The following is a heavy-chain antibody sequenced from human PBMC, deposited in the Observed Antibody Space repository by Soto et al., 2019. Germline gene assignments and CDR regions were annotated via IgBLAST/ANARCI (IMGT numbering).Heavy chain of an antibody. Sequence: QVQLVESGGGVVQPGRSLRLSCAASGFTFSSYAMHWVRQAPGKGLERVAVITHDGSNKYYADSVKGRFTISRDNSKNALYLQMHSLRAEDTAVYYCARKHYTAHDAFDIWCQGTMVTVSS. CDR2: ITHDGSNK. D-gene: IGHD4-4*01. CDR3: ARKHYTAHDAFDI. V-gene: IGHV3-30-3*01. J-gene: IGHJ3*02. CDR1: GFTFSSYA.